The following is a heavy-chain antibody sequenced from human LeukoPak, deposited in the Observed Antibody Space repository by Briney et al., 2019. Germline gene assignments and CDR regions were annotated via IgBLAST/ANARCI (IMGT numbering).Heavy chain of an antibody. V-gene: IGHV4-34*01. CDR2: INHSGST. CDR3: ARLPNRWGYNAFDC. J-gene: IGHJ4*02. CDR1: GGSFSDYY. Sequence: SETLSLTCAVYGGSFSDYYWSWVRQPPGKGLEWIGEINHSGSTNYNPSLKSRVTISVDTSKKQFSLKLSSVTAADTAVYYCARLPNRWGYNAFDCWGQGTLVTVSS. D-gene: IGHD5-24*01.